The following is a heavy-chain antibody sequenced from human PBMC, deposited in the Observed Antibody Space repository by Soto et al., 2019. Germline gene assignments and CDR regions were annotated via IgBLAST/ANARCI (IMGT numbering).Heavy chain of an antibody. CDR1: GDSLSSYY. CDR3: AREMTGYYGGYYYYMDV. Sequence: QVQLQESGPGLVKPSETLSLTCIVSGDSLSSYYWSWIRQPPGKGLEWNGYIDYNGHTNYNPSLKSRVTISLDRSKNQFSLKLSSVTAADTAVYYCAREMTGYYGGYYYYMDVWGKGTTVTVSS. D-gene: IGHD3-9*01. J-gene: IGHJ6*03. CDR2: IDYNGHT. V-gene: IGHV4-59*12.